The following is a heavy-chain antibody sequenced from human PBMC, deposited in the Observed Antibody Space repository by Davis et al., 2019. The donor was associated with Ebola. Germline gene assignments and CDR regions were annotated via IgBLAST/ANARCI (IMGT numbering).Heavy chain of an antibody. J-gene: IGHJ4*02. Sequence: MPSETLSLTCTVSGGSISRYYWTWIRQPHGKGLEWIGNIYCSGSTNYNPSLKSRVTISLDTSKTKFSLKLSPVTAADTAVYYCASWDYAGVNYWGQGTLITVSS. CDR2: IYCSGST. D-gene: IGHD4/OR15-4a*01. CDR3: ASWDYAGVNY. CDR1: GGSISRYY. V-gene: IGHV4-59*01.